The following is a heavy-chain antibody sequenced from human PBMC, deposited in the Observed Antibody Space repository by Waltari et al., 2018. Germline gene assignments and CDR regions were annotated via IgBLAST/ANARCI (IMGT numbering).Heavy chain of an antibody. V-gene: IGHV3-7*01. J-gene: IGHJ3*02. CDR3: ARDRFLDYGACDI. CDR2: IKQDGSEK. D-gene: IGHD3-3*01. CDR1: GFPFSSFW. Sequence: EVKLVESGGGLVQPGGSLRRSCAASGFPFSSFWMSWVRQAPGKGLEWVANIKQDGSEKYYVDAVKGRFTISRDNAKTSLYLQMNSLGAEDTAVYYCARDRFLDYGACDIWGQGTMVTVSS.